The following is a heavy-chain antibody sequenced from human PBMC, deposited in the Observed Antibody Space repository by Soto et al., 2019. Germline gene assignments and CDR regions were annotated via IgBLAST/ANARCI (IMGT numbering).Heavy chain of an antibody. CDR2: VSSEGGTQ. V-gene: IGHV3-30*14. D-gene: IGHD2-21*01. J-gene: IGHJ4*02. CDR3: ARVGGGAGNFDY. Sequence: ESGGGVVQPGGSLRLSCAASGFTFSTYAMQWVRQAPGTGLEWVAVVSSEGGTQFYADSVKGRFTISRDNSKNTMSLQMNSLRVDDTAVYYCARVGGGAGNFDYWGQGTLVTVSS. CDR1: GFTFSTYA.